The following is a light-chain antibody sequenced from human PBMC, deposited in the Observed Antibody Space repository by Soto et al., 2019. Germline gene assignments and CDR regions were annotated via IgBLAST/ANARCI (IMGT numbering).Light chain of an antibody. CDR2: GAS. CDR1: QSVSSSY. CDR3: QQYNNWPPWT. J-gene: IGKJ1*01. Sequence: EIVLTQSPGTLSLYPGDRATLSCRASQSVSSSYLAWYQQKPGQAPRLLIYGASSRATGIPDRFSGSGSGTDFTLTISGLEPEDFAVYYCQQYNNWPPWTFGQGTKVEIK. V-gene: IGKV3-20*01.